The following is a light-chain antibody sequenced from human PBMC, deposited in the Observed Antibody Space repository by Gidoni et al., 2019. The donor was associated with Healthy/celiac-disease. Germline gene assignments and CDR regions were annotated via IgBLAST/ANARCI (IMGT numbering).Light chain of an antibody. CDR1: SSDVAGYNY. V-gene: IGLV2-14*03. CDR3: SSYTSSSTLV. CDR2: DVS. Sequence: QSALTQPVSVSGSPRQSITISCTGTSSDVAGYNYVSWYQQHPGKAPKLMIYDVSNQPSGVSNRFSGSKSGNTASLTISGLQAEDEADYYCSSYTSSSTLVFGTGTKVTVL. J-gene: IGLJ1*01.